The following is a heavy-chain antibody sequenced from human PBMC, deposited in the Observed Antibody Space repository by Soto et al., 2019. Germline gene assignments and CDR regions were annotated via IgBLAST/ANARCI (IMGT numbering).Heavy chain of an antibody. D-gene: IGHD1-26*01. CDR3: AKRGILGAQGMAYLDL. V-gene: IGHV3-30*04. J-gene: IGHJ2*01. CDR2: ITPDGTEQ. Sequence: QVQLMESGGGVVQPGRSLRLSCAASGFTFNTYAMHWVRQAPGKGLEWVAVITPDGTEQYYADSVKGRFTISRDNSKNTRYLQMNGLGLEDMSIYHGAKRGILGAQGMAYLDLGGRGTRVTVS. CDR1: GFTFNTYA.